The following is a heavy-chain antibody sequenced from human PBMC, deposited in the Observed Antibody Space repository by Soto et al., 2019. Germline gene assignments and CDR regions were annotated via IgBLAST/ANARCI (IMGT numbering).Heavy chain of an antibody. D-gene: IGHD3-10*01. V-gene: IGHV3-23*01. CDR1: GVTFSNYA. Sequence: EVQLLESGEGLVQPGGSLRLSCTVSGVTFSNYAMNWVRQAPGKGLEWVSSLSGSGGTTYYADSVKGRFIISRDNSKNTLYLLMNSLRAEDTALYYCAKQRADYGSGADTFYFDSWGQGALVTVSS. CDR2: LSGSGGTT. J-gene: IGHJ4*02. CDR3: AKQRADYGSGADTFYFDS.